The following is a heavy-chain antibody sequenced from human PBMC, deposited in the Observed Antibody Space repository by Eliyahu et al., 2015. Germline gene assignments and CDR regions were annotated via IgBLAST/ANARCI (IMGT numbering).Heavy chain of an antibody. V-gene: IGHV3-23*01. CDR1: GFTFSXYA. CDR3: AKVDRIYSSWYGLADY. J-gene: IGHJ4*02. Sequence: EVQLLESGGGLVQPGGSLRLSCAASGFTFSXYAMXWVRQAPGKGLEWVSAISGSGGSTYYADSVKGRFTISRDNSKNTLYLQMNSLRAEDTAVYYCAKVDRIYSSWYGLADYWGQGTLVTVSS. CDR2: ISGSGGST. D-gene: IGHD6-13*01.